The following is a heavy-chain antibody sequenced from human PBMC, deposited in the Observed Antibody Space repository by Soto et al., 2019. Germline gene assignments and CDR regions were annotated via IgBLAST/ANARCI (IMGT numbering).Heavy chain of an antibody. Sequence: SETLSLTCTVSGGSISSSSYYWGWIRQPPGKGLEWIGYIYYSGSTNYNPSLKSRVTISVDTSKNQFSLKLSSVTAADTAVYYCARAYGGYADYWGQGALVTVSS. CDR1: GGSISSSSYY. CDR3: ARAYGGYADY. J-gene: IGHJ4*02. D-gene: IGHD5-12*01. V-gene: IGHV4-61*05. CDR2: IYYSGST.